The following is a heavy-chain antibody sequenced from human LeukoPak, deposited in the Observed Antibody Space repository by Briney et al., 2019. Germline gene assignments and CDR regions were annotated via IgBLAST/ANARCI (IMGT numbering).Heavy chain of an antibody. CDR3: ARDYGANSGWFDP. CDR1: GYTFTSYD. J-gene: IGHJ5*02. CDR2: MSPNSGYT. D-gene: IGHD4-23*01. Sequence: GASVKVSCKASGYTFTSYDVNWVRQATGQGREWRGWMSPNSGYTGYAQKFQGRVTMTRDTSISTAYMELSSLRSEDTAVYYCARDYGANSGWFDPWGQGTLVTVSS. V-gene: IGHV1-8*01.